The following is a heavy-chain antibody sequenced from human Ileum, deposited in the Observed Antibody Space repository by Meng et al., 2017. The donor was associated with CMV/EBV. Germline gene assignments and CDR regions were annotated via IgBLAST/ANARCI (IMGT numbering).Heavy chain of an antibody. D-gene: IGHD2-21*02. CDR2: IRRDVTIT. CDR3: ATLPPGY. V-gene: IGHV3-74*02. J-gene: IGHJ4*02. CDR1: GFTCNTQT. Sequence: VELSEPGVGLDLPHGSLMRTCAASGFTCNTQTMSWVRQAPGKGLEWGSRIRRDVTITSYADSVEGRFTISRDNANNTVYLQMNSLRDDDTAVYYCATLPPGYWGQGTLVTVSS.